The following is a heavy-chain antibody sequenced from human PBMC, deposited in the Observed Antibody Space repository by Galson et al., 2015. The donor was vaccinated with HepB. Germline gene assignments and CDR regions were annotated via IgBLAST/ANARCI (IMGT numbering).Heavy chain of an antibody. Sequence: QSGAEVKKPGASVKVSCKASGYTFTNCDIGWVRQAPGQGLEWMGWINPYNGNTDYAQKVQGRVTMTTATSTSTAYMVLRSLRSDDTAVYYCARNNYDKDAFDGWGRGTMVTVSS. CDR1: GYTFTNCD. J-gene: IGHJ3*01. V-gene: IGHV1-18*01. CDR2: INPYNGNT. D-gene: IGHD3-22*01. CDR3: ARNNYDKDAFDG.